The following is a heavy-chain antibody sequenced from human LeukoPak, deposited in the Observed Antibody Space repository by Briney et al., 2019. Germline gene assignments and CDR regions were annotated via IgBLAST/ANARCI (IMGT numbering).Heavy chain of an antibody. D-gene: IGHD6-19*01. CDR3: SRSPSGWDGYFDH. V-gene: IGHV4-30-2*01. CDR1: GDSISSGTYS. J-gene: IGHJ4*02. Sequence: SQTLSLTCVVSGDSISSGTYSWSWIRQPPGKGQEWIGYIFHTGSTFYNPSLKSRVTISVDTSKNQFSLRLNSVTAADTAVYYCSRSPSGWDGYFDHWGPGARVTVSS. CDR2: IFHTGST.